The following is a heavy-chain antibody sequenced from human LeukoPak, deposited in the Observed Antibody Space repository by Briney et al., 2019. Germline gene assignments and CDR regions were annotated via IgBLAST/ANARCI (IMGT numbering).Heavy chain of an antibody. CDR1: GFTFSDHY. D-gene: IGHD3-3*01. Sequence: HPGGSLRLSCAGSGFTFSDHYMDWVRQAPGKGLEWVGRTRNKASRFTTEYAASVRGRFTISTDESRNSLYLQMNSLITEDTAVYYCARGGGGYDFWSGYHPGWFDPWGQGTLVTVSS. CDR3: ARGGGGYDFWSGYHPGWFDP. CDR2: TRNKASRFTT. J-gene: IGHJ5*02. V-gene: IGHV3-72*01.